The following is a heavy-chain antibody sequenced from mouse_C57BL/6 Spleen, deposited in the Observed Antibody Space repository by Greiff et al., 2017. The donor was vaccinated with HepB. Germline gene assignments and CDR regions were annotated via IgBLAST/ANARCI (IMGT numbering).Heavy chain of an antibody. CDR1: GYTFTSYW. J-gene: IGHJ4*01. V-gene: IGHV1-61*01. Sequence: QVQLQQPGAELVRPGSSVKLSCKASGYTFTSYWMDWVKQRPGQGLEWIGNIYPSDSETHYNQKFKDKATLTVDKSSSTAYMQLSSLTSEDSAVYYCTRQVRLPHAMDYWGQGTSVTVSS. CDR2: IYPSDSET. CDR3: TRQVRLPHAMDY. D-gene: IGHD3-2*02.